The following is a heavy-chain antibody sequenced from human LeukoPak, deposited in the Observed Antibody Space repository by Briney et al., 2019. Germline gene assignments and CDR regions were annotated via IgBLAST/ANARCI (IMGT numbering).Heavy chain of an antibody. J-gene: IGHJ5*02. D-gene: IGHD2-2*01. V-gene: IGHV3-21*01. CDR3: ARGPNPIVVVPAAMDWFDP. CDR1: GFTFSSYS. CDR2: ISSSSSYI. Sequence: PGGSLRLSCAASGFTFSSYSMNWVRQAPGKGLEWVSSISSSSSYIYYADSVKGRFTISRDNAKNSLYLQMNSLRAEDTAVYYCARGPNPIVVVPAAMDWFDPWGQGTLVTVSS.